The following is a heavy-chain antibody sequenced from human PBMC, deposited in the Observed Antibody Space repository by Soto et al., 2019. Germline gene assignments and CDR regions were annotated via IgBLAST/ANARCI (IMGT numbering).Heavy chain of an antibody. CDR1: GFTFSSYG. J-gene: IGHJ4*02. CDR3: AKDRIQLWLPDY. Sequence: QVQLVESGGGVVQPGRSLRLSCAASGFTFSSYGMHWVRQAPGKGLEWVAVISYDGSNKYYADSVKGRFTISRDNSKNKLYLQMNSLRAEDTAVYYCAKDRIQLWLPDYWGQGTLVTVSS. D-gene: IGHD5-18*01. V-gene: IGHV3-30*18. CDR2: ISYDGSNK.